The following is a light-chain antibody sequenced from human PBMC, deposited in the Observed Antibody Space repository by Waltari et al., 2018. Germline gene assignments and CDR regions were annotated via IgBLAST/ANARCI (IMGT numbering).Light chain of an antibody. CDR3: QQYNSYPFT. CDR1: QSISSW. J-gene: IGKJ3*01. Sequence: DIQMTQSPSTLSASVGDRVTITCRASQSISSWLAWYQQKPGKAPNLLIYKASSLESGVPSRFSGSGSRTEFPLTISSLQPDDFATYYCQQYNSYPFTFGPGTKVDIK. V-gene: IGKV1-5*03. CDR2: KAS.